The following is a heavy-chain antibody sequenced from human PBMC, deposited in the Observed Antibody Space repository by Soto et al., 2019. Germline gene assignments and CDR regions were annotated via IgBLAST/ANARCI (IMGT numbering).Heavy chain of an antibody. CDR1: GYSFTSYW. J-gene: IGHJ5*02. CDR2: IYPGDSDT. V-gene: IGHV5-51*01. D-gene: IGHD6-19*01. Sequence: KISCKGSGYSFTSYWIGWVRRMTGKGLEWMGIIYPGDSDTRYSPSFQGQVTISADKSISTAYLQWSSLKASDTAMYYCARRYRSGWCGPPSYWFDPWGQGTLVTVSS. CDR3: ARRYRSGWCGPPSYWFDP.